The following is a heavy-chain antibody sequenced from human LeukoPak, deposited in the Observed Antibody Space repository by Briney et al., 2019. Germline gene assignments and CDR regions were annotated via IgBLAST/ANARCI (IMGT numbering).Heavy chain of an antibody. V-gene: IGHV3-23*01. CDR1: GISLSNYA. CDR3: ATDGAGFDT. J-gene: IGHJ5*02. Sequence: PGGSLRLSCVVSGISLSNYAMTWVRQAPGKGLEWVSYISERGGSTTYADSVKGRFTISRDTSLNTLYLQMNNLRAEDTAVYYCATDGAGFDTWGQGVLVTVSS. CDR2: ISERGGST.